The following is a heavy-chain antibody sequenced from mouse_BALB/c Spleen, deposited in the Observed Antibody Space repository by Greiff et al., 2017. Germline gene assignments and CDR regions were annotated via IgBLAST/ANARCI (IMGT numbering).Heavy chain of an antibody. V-gene: IGHV5-4*02. CDR3: ARDTYGNYWYFDV. D-gene: IGHD2-1*01. CDR1: GSTFSDYY. J-gene: IGHJ1*01. Sequence: DVKLVESGGDLVKPGGSLKLSCAASGSTFSDYYMYWVRQTPEKRLEWVATISDGGSYTYYPDSVKGRFTISRDNAKNNLYLQMSSLKSEDTAMYYCARDTYGNYWYFDVWGAGTTVTVSS. CDR2: ISDGGSYT.